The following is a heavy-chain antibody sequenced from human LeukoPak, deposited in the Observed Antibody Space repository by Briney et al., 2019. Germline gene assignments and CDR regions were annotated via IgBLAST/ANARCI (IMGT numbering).Heavy chain of an antibody. D-gene: IGHD3-3*01. J-gene: IGHJ4*02. V-gene: IGHV4-59*01. Sequence: SETLSLTCTVSGGSISSYYWSWLRQPPGKGLEWIGYIYYSGSTNYNPSLKSRVTISVDTSKNQFSLKLSSVTAADTAVYYCASHASPYYDFWSGYSTPTQFDYWGQGTLVTVSS. CDR1: GGSISSYY. CDR2: IYYSGST. CDR3: ASHASPYYDFWSGYSTPTQFDY.